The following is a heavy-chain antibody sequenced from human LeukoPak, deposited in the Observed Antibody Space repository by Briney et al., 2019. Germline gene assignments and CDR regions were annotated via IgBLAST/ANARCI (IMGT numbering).Heavy chain of an antibody. CDR3: ARLAYCSNDVCYSNYYYSMDV. V-gene: IGHV5-51*01. Sequence: GESLKISCKGSGYTFSSYWIGWVRQMPGKGLEWMGIIYPDDSDTRYSPSFQGQVTISADKSISTAYLQWSSLKASDTAMYYCARLAYCSNDVCYSNYYYSMDVWGKGTTVAVSS. CDR2: IYPDDSDT. J-gene: IGHJ6*03. D-gene: IGHD2-8*01. CDR1: GYTFSSYW.